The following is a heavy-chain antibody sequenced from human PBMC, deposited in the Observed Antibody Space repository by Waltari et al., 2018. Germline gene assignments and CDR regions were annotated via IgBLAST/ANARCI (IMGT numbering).Heavy chain of an antibody. D-gene: IGHD3-16*01. Sequence: EVQLVESGGGLVQPGGSLRLSCEASGFTLSSSYMHWVRQVPGKGLVGGSRIKTDGSSENYADSVKGRFTISRDNGKNTLYLQMNSLRAEDTAVYYCARDGGGNGYIHYWGQGTLVTVSS. CDR1: GFTLSSSY. CDR2: IKTDGSSE. CDR3: ARDGGGNGYIHY. V-gene: IGHV3-74*01. J-gene: IGHJ4*02.